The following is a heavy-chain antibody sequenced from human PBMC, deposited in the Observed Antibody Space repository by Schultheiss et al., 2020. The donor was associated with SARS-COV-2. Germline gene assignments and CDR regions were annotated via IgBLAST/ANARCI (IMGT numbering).Heavy chain of an antibody. D-gene: IGHD6-19*01. J-gene: IGHJ6*02. CDR2: INAGNGNT. CDR1: GYTFTSYG. Sequence: ASVKVSCKASGYTFTSYGISWVRQAPGQGLEWMGRINAGNGNTKYSQKFQGRVTITRDTSASTAYMELSSLRSDDTAVYYCARDTRPPTVYSSGWSRGNYYYYGMDVWGQGTTVTVSS. CDR3: ARDTRPPTVYSSGWSRGNYYYYGMDV. V-gene: IGHV1-18*01.